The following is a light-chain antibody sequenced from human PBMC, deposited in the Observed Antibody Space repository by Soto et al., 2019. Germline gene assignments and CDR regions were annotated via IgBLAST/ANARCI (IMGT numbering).Light chain of an antibody. CDR1: QGICDT. CDR3: QRYNNLPLT. J-gene: IGKJ4*01. V-gene: IGKV3-15*01. CDR2: DTS. Sequence: EVVMTQFPATLSVSPGEGATLSRMASQGICDTLAWYQHKHGQPPRLLIYDTSARATGVPARLSGIRSGKGLAVAINILQSEDFSVYYYQRYNNLPLTVGGRPQVDIK.